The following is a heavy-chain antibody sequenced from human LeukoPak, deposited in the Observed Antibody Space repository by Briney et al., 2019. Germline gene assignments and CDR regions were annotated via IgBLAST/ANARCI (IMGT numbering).Heavy chain of an antibody. CDR3: ARDVPHNWFDT. CDR2: INSDGGGA. Sequence: GGPLRLSCAASGITFANNWMHWVRQAPGKGRVWISRINSDGGGAIYADSVKGRFTVSRDNAKNTLYLQMNSLRAEDTAVYYCARDVPHNWFDTWGQGTLVTVSS. V-gene: IGHV3-74*01. J-gene: IGHJ5*02. CDR1: GITFANNW.